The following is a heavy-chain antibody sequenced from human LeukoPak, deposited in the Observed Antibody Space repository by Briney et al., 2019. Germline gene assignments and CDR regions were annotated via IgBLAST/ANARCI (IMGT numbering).Heavy chain of an antibody. J-gene: IGHJ4*02. CDR1: GYTFTGYY. Sequence: GASVKVSCKASGYTFTGYYMHWVRQAPGQGLEWMGWINPYSGATNYAQKFQGRVTMTRDTSISTAYMELSSLKSDDTAVYYCARAHIGNDLFIDYWGQGTLVTVSS. D-gene: IGHD2-21*01. CDR2: INPYSGAT. CDR3: ARAHIGNDLFIDY. V-gene: IGHV1-2*02.